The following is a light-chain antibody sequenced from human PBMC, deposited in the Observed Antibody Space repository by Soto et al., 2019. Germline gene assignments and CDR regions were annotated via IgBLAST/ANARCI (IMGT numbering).Light chain of an antibody. V-gene: IGKV1-16*01. Sequence: DIQMTQSPSSLSASVGDRVTITCRASQGISNYVAWFQQKPGKAPKSLVYAASNLESEVPSRFSGSGSGTFFTLTIRSLQHEDLATYYCQQYDSYPVTFGGGTKVDMK. CDR1: QGISNY. J-gene: IGKJ4*01. CDR2: AAS. CDR3: QQYDSYPVT.